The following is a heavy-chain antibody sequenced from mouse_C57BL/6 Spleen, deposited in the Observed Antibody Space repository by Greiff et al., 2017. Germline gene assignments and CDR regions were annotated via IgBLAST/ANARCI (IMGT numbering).Heavy chain of an antibody. D-gene: IGHD2-4*01. CDR1: GYTFTSYW. Sequence: QVQLKQPGAELVRPGSSVKLSCKASGYTFTSYWMDWVKQRPGQGLEWIGNIYPSDSETHYNQKFKDKATLTVDKSSSTAYMQLSSLTSEDSAVYYCARGYYDANYFDYWGQGTTLTVSS. CDR2: IYPSDSET. V-gene: IGHV1-61*01. J-gene: IGHJ2*01. CDR3: ARGYYDANYFDY.